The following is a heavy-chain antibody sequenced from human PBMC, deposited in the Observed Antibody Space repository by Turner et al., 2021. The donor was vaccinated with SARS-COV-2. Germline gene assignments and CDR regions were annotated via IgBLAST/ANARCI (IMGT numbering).Heavy chain of an antibody. J-gene: IGHJ5*02. CDR2: CDRDDGGT. CDR3: ATAPHIAAAGRCFDP. V-gene: IGHV1-24*01. Sequence: VQLVQSGTAVKKHGASVKVSCKFPGYTLTELSMHWVRQAPGKGLEWRGGCDRDDGGTIYAQTFQGRVTMTEDTSTDTAYMELSSLRAADTAVYYCATAPHIAAAGRCFDPWGQGTMVTVSS. CDR1: GYTLTELS. D-gene: IGHD6-13*01.